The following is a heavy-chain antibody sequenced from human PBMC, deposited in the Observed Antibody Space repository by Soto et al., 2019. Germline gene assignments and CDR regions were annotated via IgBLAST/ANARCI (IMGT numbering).Heavy chain of an antibody. CDR3: ARGRSPDYNYYYMDV. Sequence: GGSLRLSCAVSGFTFSDYYMSWIRQAPGKGLEWVSHISRSGSTIYYADSVKGRFTISRDNAEKSLYLQMNSLRVEDTAIYYCARGRSPDYNYYYMDVWGKGTTVTVSS. CDR1: GFTFSDYY. V-gene: IGHV3-11*01. J-gene: IGHJ6*03. CDR2: ISRSGSTI.